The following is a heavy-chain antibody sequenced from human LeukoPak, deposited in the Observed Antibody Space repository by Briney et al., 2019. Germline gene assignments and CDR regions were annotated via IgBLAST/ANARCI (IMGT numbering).Heavy chain of an antibody. CDR1: GFTFSSYG. V-gene: IGHV3-30*02. Sequence: GSLRLSCAASGFTFSSYGMHWVRQAPGKGLEWVAFIRYDGSNKYYADSVKGRFTISRDNSKNTLYLQMNSLRAEDTAVYYCAKDRRGPSGWQGIFDYWGQGTLVTVSS. CDR3: AKDRRGPSGWQGIFDY. CDR2: IRYDGSNK. D-gene: IGHD6-19*01. J-gene: IGHJ4*02.